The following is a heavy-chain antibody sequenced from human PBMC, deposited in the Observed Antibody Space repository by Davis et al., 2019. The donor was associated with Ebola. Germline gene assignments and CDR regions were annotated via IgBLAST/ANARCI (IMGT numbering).Heavy chain of an antibody. CDR3: ARGSVDTYYFDS. V-gene: IGHV4-34*01. Sequence: GSLRLSCVAAGSPVSSDALSWVRQAPGKGLEWIGEINHSGSTNYNPSLKSRVTISVDTSKNQFSLKLSSVTAADTAVYYCARGSVDTYYFDSWGPGTLLPVSS. CDR1: GSPVSSDA. D-gene: IGHD4-23*01. J-gene: IGHJ4*02. CDR2: INHSGST.